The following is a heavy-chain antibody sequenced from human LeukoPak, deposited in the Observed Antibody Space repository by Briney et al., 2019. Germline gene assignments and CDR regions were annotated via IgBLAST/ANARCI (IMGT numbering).Heavy chain of an antibody. CDR2: IKQDGSEK. J-gene: IGHJ4*02. V-gene: IGHV3-7*01. D-gene: IGHD5-12*01. CDR1: GLTFSSYW. Sequence: PGGSLRLSCAASGLTFSSYWMSWVRQAPGKGLEWVANIKQDGSEKYYVDSVKGRFTISRDNAKNSLYLQMNSLRAEDTAVYYCARLTPRGYFDYWGQGTLVTVSS. CDR3: ARLTPRGYFDY.